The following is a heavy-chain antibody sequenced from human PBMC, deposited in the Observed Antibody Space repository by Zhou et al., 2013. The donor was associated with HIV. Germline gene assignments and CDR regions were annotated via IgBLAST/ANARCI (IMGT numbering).Heavy chain of an antibody. CDR1: GYTFNKYA. CDR3: ARFELMVTFGGVTPNSYHFDN. CDR2: ISPYNGNT. D-gene: IGHD3-16*01. J-gene: IGHJ4*02. V-gene: IGHV1-18*01. Sequence: QVRLVQSGGDVKKPGASVKVSCKASGYTFNKYAITWVRQAPGQGLEWMGWISPYNGNTNYVKKFKDRFTMTADTSTNTAYMELRSLRSDDTASYYCARFELMVTFGGVTPNSYHFDNWGQGTLVTVSS.